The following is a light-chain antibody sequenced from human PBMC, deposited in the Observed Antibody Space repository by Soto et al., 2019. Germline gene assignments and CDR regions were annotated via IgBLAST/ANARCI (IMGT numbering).Light chain of an antibody. V-gene: IGKV3-20*01. J-gene: IGKJ2*01. CDR2: ATS. Sequence: EIVLTQSPGTLSLSPGERATLSCRASESVSTSFLAWYQHKPGQTPRLLIKATSTRATGIPDRFSGSGSGTDFALSISRLEPEDFAIYSFQQYGTLPYTFGRGTKVEIK. CDR3: QQYGTLPYT. CDR1: ESVSTSF.